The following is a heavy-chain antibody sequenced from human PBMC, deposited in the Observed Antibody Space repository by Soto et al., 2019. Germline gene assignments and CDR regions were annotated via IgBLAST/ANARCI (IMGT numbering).Heavy chain of an antibody. CDR2: ISNIGFT. Sequence: QVQLQESGPGLVKPSETLSLTCTVSGGSISSINNHFSKNYCSWIRLSPGKGLEWIGYISNIGFTRYNPSRKSRVSISVDTSKNQFSLKLTSVTAADTAVYYCTTQGFGGLHGLVDAWGQGTTVTVSS. CDR1: GGSISSINNHFSKNY. CDR3: TTQGFGGLHGLVDA. D-gene: IGHD3-10*01. V-gene: IGHV4-61*01. J-gene: IGHJ6*02.